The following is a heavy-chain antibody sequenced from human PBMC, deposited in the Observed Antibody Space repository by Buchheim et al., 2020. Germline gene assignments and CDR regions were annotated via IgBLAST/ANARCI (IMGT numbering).Heavy chain of an antibody. CDR3: AKDLLIGASHHYYAMDV. V-gene: IGHV3-30*18. J-gene: IGHJ6*02. Sequence: QVHLMESGGGVVQPGRSLRLSCAASGFSFKSYGMHWVRQAPGKGLEWVASISSDGSTRYYKDSMRGRFIISRENSENTLSLQMNSLRVEDTAVFYCAKDLLIGASHHYYAMDVWGQGTT. D-gene: IGHD2-15*01. CDR1: GFSFKSYG. CDR2: ISSDGSTR.